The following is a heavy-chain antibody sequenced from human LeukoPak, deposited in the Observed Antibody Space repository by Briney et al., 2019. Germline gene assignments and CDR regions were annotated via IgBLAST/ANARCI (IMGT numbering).Heavy chain of an antibody. CDR3: VRSAFHAGSGNYYDY. CDR2: IDNAGSIT. J-gene: IGHJ4*02. V-gene: IGHV3-74*03. D-gene: IGHD3-22*01. CDR1: GFTFSNYW. Sequence: GGSLRLSCAASGFTFSNYWIHWVRQAAGKLLVWVSRIDNAGSITTYADSVKGRFTISRDNAENTLYLQMNRLRVEDTAVYYCVRSAFHAGSGNYYDYWGQGPLVTVSS.